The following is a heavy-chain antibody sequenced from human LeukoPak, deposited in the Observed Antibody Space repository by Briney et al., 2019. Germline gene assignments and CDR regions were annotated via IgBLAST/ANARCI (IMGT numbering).Heavy chain of an antibody. CDR3: AREVYSSSPAFDP. J-gene: IGHJ5*02. V-gene: IGHV1-2*02. D-gene: IGHD6-13*01. Sequence: HGASVKVSCKASGYTFTGYYMHWVRQAPGQGLEWMGWINPNSGGTNYAQKFQGRVTMTRDTSISTAYMELSRLRSDDTAVYYCAREVYSSSPAFDPWGQGTLVTVSS. CDR2: INPNSGGT. CDR1: GYTFTGYY.